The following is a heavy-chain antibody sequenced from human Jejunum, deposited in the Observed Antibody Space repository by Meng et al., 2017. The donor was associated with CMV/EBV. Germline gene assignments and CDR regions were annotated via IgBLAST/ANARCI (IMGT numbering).Heavy chain of an antibody. CDR1: GSTFTSYG. CDR3: ARGPRRFWSGYRLYYFDN. Sequence: QFRLVRLGAEGKKPGASVKVSCKASGSTFTSYGISWVRQAPGQGLEWMGWISAYDGDTKYAQNLQGRLTMTTDTSTSTAYMVLRSLRSDDTAVYYCARGPRRFWSGYRLYYFDNWGQGTLVTVSS. D-gene: IGHD3-3*01. J-gene: IGHJ4*02. V-gene: IGHV1-18*01. CDR2: ISAYDGDT.